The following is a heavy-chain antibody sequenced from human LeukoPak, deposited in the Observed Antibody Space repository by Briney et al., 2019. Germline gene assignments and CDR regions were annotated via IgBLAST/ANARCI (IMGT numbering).Heavy chain of an antibody. CDR3: ARDSDIYYDSSGYQPN. V-gene: IGHV1-2*02. D-gene: IGHD3-22*01. Sequence: ASVKVSCKASGYTFTGYCMHWVRQAPGQGLEWMGWINPNSGGTNYAQKFQGRVTLTRDTSISTAHMELSRLRSDDTAVYYCARDSDIYYDSSGYQPNWGQGTLVTVSS. CDR2: INPNSGGT. J-gene: IGHJ4*02. CDR1: GYTFTGYC.